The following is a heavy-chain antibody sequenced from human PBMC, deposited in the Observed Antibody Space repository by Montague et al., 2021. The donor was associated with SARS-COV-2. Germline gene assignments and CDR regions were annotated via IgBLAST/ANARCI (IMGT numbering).Heavy chain of an antibody. D-gene: IGHD6-19*01. V-gene: IGHV3-20*01. CDR1: GFTFDDYG. CDR2: INWNGGST. Sequence: SLRLSCAASGFTFDDYGMSWVRQAPGKGLEWVPGINWNGGSTGYADSVKGRFAISRDNAKNSLYLQMNSLRAEDTALYHCASEISSGSDYWGQGTLVTVSS. J-gene: IGHJ4*02. CDR3: ASEISSGSDY.